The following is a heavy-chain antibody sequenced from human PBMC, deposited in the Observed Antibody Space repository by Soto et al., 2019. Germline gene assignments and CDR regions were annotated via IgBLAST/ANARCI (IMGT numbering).Heavy chain of an antibody. CDR1: GYTFTSYG. D-gene: IGHD3-3*01. Sequence: QVQLVQSGAEVKKPGASVKVSCKASGYTFTSYGISWVRQAPGQGLEWVGWISAYNGNTNYAQKLQGRVTMTTDTSTSTAYMELRSLRSDDTAVYYCARSDTEWHRDYYYYYGMDVWGQGTTVTVSS. V-gene: IGHV1-18*01. CDR2: ISAYNGNT. CDR3: ARSDTEWHRDYYYYYGMDV. J-gene: IGHJ6*02.